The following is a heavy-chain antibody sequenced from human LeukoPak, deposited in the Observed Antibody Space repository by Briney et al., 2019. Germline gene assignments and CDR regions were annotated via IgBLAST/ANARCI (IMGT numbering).Heavy chain of an antibody. CDR3: ARDQLEGYYYYGMDV. D-gene: IGHD6-13*01. J-gene: IGHJ6*02. V-gene: IGHV1-2*04. Sequence: ASVKVPCKASGYTFTGYYMHWVRQAPGQGLEWMGWINPNSGGTNYAQKFQGWVTMTRDTSISTAYMELSRLRSDDTAVYYCARDQLEGYYYYGMDVWGQGTTVTVSS. CDR1: GYTFTGYY. CDR2: INPNSGGT.